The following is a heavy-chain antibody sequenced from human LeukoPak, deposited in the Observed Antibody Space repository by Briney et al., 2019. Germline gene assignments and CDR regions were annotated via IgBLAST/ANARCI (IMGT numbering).Heavy chain of an antibody. CDR2: INHSGST. Sequence: KPSETLSLTCAVYGGSFSGYYWSWIRRPPGKGLEWIGEINHSGSTNYNPSLKSRVTISVDTSKNQFSLKLSSVTAADTAVYYCARVSRYYDFWSGIYQHPPYMDVWGKGTTVTVSS. D-gene: IGHD3-3*01. J-gene: IGHJ6*03. CDR1: GGSFSGYY. CDR3: ARVSRYYDFWSGIYQHPPYMDV. V-gene: IGHV4-34*01.